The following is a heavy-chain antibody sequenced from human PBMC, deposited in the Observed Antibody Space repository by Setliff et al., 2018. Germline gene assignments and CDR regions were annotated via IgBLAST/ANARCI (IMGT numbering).Heavy chain of an antibody. V-gene: IGHV1-24*01. D-gene: IGHD4-17*01. Sequence: ASVKVSCKVSGYSLKDSSMHWVRQVPGKGLEWMGGFAPEVGEIIYAQGFQGRVTMTADTSTDTAYMQVSGLRSEDTAVYFCARYGAKLAIEEWGQGTLVTSPQ. CDR1: GYSLKDSS. CDR3: ARYGAKLAIEE. J-gene: IGHJ4*02. CDR2: FAPEVGEI.